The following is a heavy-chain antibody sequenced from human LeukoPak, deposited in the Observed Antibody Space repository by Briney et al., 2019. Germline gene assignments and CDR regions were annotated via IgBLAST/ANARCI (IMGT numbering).Heavy chain of an antibody. CDR1: GFTFSSYA. CDR3: ARGISAGWLPLDY. D-gene: IGHD5-24*01. V-gene: IGHV3-64*01. CDR2: IPSNGGST. J-gene: IGHJ4*02. Sequence: GGSLRPSCAASGFTFSSYAMHWVRQPPGKGLEYVSAIPSNGGSTYYANSVKGRFTISRDNSKNTLYLQMGSLRAEDMAVYYCARGISAGWLPLDYWGQGTLVTVSS.